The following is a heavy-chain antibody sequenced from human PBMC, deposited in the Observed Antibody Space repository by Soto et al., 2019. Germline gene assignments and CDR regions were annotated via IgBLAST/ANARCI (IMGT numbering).Heavy chain of an antibody. J-gene: IGHJ5*02. Sequence: GASVKVSCKASGGTFSSYAISWVRQAPGQGLEWMGGIIPIFGTANYAQKFQGRVTITADESTSTAYMELSSLRSEDTAVYYCARDLRDIVVVPAARMRFDPWGQGTLVTVSS. CDR2: IIPIFGTA. D-gene: IGHD2-2*01. V-gene: IGHV1-69*13. CDR3: ARDLRDIVVVPAARMRFDP. CDR1: GGTFSSYA.